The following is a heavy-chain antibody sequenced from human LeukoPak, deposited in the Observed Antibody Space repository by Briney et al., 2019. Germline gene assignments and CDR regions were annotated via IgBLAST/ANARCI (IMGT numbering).Heavy chain of an antibody. J-gene: IGHJ3*02. CDR1: GLTLSNNY. V-gene: IGHV3-53*01. Sequence: PGGSLRLSCAPSGLTLSNNYMSCVRQAPGEGLERVSTSYSESNTNYADSVKGRFTISRDTSQNTLSLQMNSLRAEDTAVYYCVRKSRGFDAAFDIWGQGTVVTVSS. D-gene: IGHD3-10*01. CDR2: SYSESNT. CDR3: VRKSRGFDAAFDI.